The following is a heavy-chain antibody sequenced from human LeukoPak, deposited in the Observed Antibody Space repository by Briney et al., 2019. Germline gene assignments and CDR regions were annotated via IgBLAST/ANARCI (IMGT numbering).Heavy chain of an antibody. D-gene: IGHD6-13*01. Sequence: ASVKVSCKASGYTFTSYGISWVRQAPGQGLEWMGWISAYNGNTNYAQKLQGRVTMTTDTSTSTAYMELRSLRSEDTAVYYCATDLGSSSWYLFDYWGQGTLVTVSS. CDR1: GYTFTSYG. CDR3: ATDLGSSSWYLFDY. J-gene: IGHJ4*02. CDR2: ISAYNGNT. V-gene: IGHV1-18*01.